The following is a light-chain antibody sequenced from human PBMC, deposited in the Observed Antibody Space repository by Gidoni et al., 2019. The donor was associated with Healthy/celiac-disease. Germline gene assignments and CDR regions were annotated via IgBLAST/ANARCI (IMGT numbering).Light chain of an antibody. Sequence: DLPMSPSPSSLSASVGDRVTITCRASQSISSYLNWYQQKPGKAPKLLIYAASSLQSGVPSRFSGSGSGTDFTLTISSLQPEDFATYYCQQSYSTPLHFGGGTKVEIK. V-gene: IGKV1-39*01. J-gene: IGKJ4*01. CDR1: QSISSY. CDR3: QQSYSTPLH. CDR2: AAS.